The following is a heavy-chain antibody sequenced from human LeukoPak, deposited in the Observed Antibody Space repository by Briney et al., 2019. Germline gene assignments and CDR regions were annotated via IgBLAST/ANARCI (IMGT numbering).Heavy chain of an antibody. Sequence: GGSLRLSCAASGFTFSSYAMSWVRQAPGKGLEWASAISGSGGSTYYADSVKGRFTISRDNSKNTLYLQMNSLRAEDTAVYYCAKAYYYDSSGYPNDYWGQGTLVTVPS. V-gene: IGHV3-23*01. CDR3: AKAYYYDSSGYPNDY. J-gene: IGHJ4*02. D-gene: IGHD3-22*01. CDR1: GFTFSSYA. CDR2: ISGSGGST.